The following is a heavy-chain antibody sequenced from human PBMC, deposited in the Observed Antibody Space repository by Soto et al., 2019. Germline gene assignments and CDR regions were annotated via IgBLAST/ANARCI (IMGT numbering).Heavy chain of an antibody. CDR2: ISARGDST. CDR1: GYNFKNYA. Sequence: EVQLLESGGGLVQPGGSLSLSCGVSGYNFKNYAMNWVRQAPGKGLEWASGISARGDSTYYADSVRGRFTIARDNSNNTVFLRMSGLSVEDTAIYYCAKPERYASGMDVWGQGTTVTVSS. CDR3: AKPERYASGMDV. D-gene: IGHD2-2*01. V-gene: IGHV3-23*01. J-gene: IGHJ6*02.